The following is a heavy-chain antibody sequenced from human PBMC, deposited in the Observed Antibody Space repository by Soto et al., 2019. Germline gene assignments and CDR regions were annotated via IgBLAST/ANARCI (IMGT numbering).Heavy chain of an antibody. D-gene: IGHD3-16*01. V-gene: IGHV1-69*08. CDR3: ARDETRGSDS. Sequence: QVQLVQSGAEVKKPGSSVKVSCKASGGTFSTYSVSWVRQAPGQGLEWMGRLYPTLGITQYAQRFQGRVTITADQSASTAYMEVGSLQSEDTAVYYCARDETRGSDSWGQGTLVTVSS. CDR2: LYPTLGIT. CDR1: GGTFSTYS. J-gene: IGHJ4*02.